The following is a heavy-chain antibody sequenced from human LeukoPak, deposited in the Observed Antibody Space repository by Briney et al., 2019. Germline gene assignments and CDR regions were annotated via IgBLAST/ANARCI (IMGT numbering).Heavy chain of an antibody. D-gene: IGHD5-12*01. CDR2: ISSTSSTK. CDR3: AKDKADIVATIRAVYYYYYMDV. J-gene: IGHJ6*03. CDR1: EFTFSDYY. Sequence: GGSLRLSCAASEFTFSDYYMSWIRQAPGKGLAWVLYISSTSSTKYYADSVKGRFTISRDNAKSSLYLQMNSLRAEDTAVYYCAKDKADIVATIRAVYYYYYMDVWGKGTTVTISS. V-gene: IGHV3-11*04.